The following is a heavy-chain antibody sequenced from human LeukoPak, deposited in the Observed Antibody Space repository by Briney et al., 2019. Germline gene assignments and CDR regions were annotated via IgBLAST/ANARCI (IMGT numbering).Heavy chain of an antibody. CDR1: GGSFSGYY. J-gene: IGHJ4*02. Sequence: SETLSLTCAVYGGSFSGYYWSWIRQPPGKGLEWIGEINHSGSTNYIPSLKSRVTISVDTSKNQFSLKLSSVTAADTAVYYCARGKVDYDYVWGSYRPNYFDYWGQGTLVTVSS. D-gene: IGHD3-16*02. V-gene: IGHV4-34*01. CDR3: ARGKVDYDYVWGSYRPNYFDY. CDR2: INHSGST.